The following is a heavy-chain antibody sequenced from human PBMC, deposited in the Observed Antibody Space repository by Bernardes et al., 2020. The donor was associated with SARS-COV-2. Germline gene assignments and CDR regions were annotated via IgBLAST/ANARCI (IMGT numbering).Heavy chain of an antibody. CDR3: ARGDYGEPPFY. D-gene: IGHD4-17*01. CDR1: GFTFSSNY. V-gene: IGHV3-66*01. Sequence: GGSLILSSAASGFTFSSNYMSWVRKAPGKGLEWVSVIYSGGSTYYADSVKGRFTISRDNSKNTLYLQMNSLRAEDTAVYYCARGDYGEPPFYWGQGTLVTVSS. CDR2: IYSGGST. J-gene: IGHJ4*02.